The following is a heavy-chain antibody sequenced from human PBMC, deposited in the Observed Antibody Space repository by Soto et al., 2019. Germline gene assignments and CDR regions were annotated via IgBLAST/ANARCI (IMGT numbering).Heavy chain of an antibody. V-gene: IGHV4-34*01. D-gene: IGHD3-22*01. J-gene: IGHJ4*02. CDR3: ARGLGYYDSSGYYPYY. CDR1: GGSFSGYY. CDR2: INHSGST. Sequence: QVQLQQWGAGLLKPSETLSLTCAVYGGSFSGYYWSWIRQPPGKGLEWIGEINHSGSTNYNPSLKRRVTISVDTSKNQFSLKLSSVTAADTAVYYCARGLGYYDSSGYYPYYWGQGTLVTVSS.